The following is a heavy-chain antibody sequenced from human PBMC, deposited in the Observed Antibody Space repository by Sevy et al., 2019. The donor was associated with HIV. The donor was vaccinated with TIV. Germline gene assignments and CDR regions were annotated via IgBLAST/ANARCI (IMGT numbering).Heavy chain of an antibody. CDR2: ISSRGSTI. Sequence: GGSLRLSCAASEFTFSDYYISWIRQAPGKGPEWVTYISSRGSTIYYADSVKGRFTISRDNAKNSLYLQMNSLRAEDTAVYYCARVRYTYGSYYFDYWGQGTLVTVSS. D-gene: IGHD5-18*01. CDR1: EFTFSDYY. CDR3: ARVRYTYGSYYFDY. V-gene: IGHV3-11*01. J-gene: IGHJ4*02.